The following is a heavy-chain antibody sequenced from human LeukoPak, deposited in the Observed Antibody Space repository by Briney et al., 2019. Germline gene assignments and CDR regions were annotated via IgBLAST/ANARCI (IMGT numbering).Heavy chain of an antibody. CDR3: AGKDYYFDY. CDR1: GFTFSSYD. J-gene: IGHJ4*02. CDR2: ISYDGSNK. Sequence: GGSLRLSCAASGFTFSSYDMRWVRQAPGKGLEWVAVISYDGSNKYYADSVKGRFTISRDNSKNTLYLQMNSLRAEDTAVYYCAGKDYYFDYWGQGTLVTVSS. D-gene: IGHD3/OR15-3a*01. V-gene: IGHV3-30*03.